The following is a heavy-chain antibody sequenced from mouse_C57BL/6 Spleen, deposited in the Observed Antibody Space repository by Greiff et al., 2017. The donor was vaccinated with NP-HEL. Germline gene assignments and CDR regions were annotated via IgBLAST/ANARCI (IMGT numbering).Heavy chain of an antibody. D-gene: IGHD1-1*01. CDR3: ARGGYGSSYVAWFAY. V-gene: IGHV1-76*01. J-gene: IGHJ3*01. Sequence: QVQLQQSGAELVRPGASVKLSCKASGYTFTDYYINWVKQRPGQGLEWIARIYPGSGNTYNNEKFKGKATLTAEKSSSTAYMQLSSLTSEDSAVYFCARGGYGSSYVAWFAYWGQGTLVTVSA. CDR1: GYTFTDYY. CDR2: IYPGSGNT.